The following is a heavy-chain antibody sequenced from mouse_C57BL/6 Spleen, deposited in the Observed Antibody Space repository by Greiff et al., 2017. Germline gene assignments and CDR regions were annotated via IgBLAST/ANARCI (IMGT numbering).Heavy chain of an antibody. V-gene: IGHV1-53*01. CDR2: INPSNGGT. CDR3: ARSRPDWYFDV. CDR1: GYTFTSYW. Sequence: QVHVKQSGTELVKPGASVKLSCKASGYTFTSYWMNWVKQRPGQGLEWIGNINPSNGGTNYNEKFKSKATLTVDKSSSTAYMQLSSLTSEYSAVYYCARSRPDWYFDVWGTGTTVTVSS. J-gene: IGHJ1*03.